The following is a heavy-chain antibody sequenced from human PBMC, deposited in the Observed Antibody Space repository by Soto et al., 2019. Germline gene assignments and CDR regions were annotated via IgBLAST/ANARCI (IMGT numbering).Heavy chain of an antibody. Sequence: RLSCAASGFTFSSYSMNWVRQAPGKGLEWVSSISSSSSYIYYADSVKGRFTISRDNAKNSLYLQMNSLRAEDTAVYYCARHSLPYDSCCYYPGATPQPFDYWCQGHLVAV. CDR1: GFTFSSYS. D-gene: IGHD3-22*01. J-gene: IGHJ4*02. V-gene: IGHV3-21*01. CDR2: ISSSSSYI. CDR3: ARHSLPYDSCCYYPGATPQPFDY.